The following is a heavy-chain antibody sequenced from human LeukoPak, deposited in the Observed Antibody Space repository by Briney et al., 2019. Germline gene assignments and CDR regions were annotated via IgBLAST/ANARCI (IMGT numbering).Heavy chain of an antibody. D-gene: IGHD6-6*01. J-gene: IGHJ4*02. CDR1: GYTFTGYY. V-gene: IGHV1-69*06. CDR2: IIPIFGTA. CDR3: ARGPGPEGPYSGSSSSFLSTY. Sequence: SVTLSCTASGYTFTGYYMHWVRQAPGHALEWMGGIIPIFGTANYSQKFQGRVTITADKSTSTAYMELSSLRSEDTAVYYCARGPGPEGPYSGSSSSFLSTYWGQGTLVTVSS.